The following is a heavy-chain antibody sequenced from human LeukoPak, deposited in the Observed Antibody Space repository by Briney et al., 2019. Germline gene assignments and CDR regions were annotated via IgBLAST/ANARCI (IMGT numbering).Heavy chain of an antibody. D-gene: IGHD2-21*02. J-gene: IGHJ4*02. V-gene: IGHV3-23*01. Sequence: GGSLRLSCAASGFTFSSYAMSWVRQAPGKGLEWVSAISGSGGSTYYADSVKGRFTISRDNSKNTLYLQMNSLRAEDTAAYYCAKTPAYCGGDCYTSETFYFDYWGQGTLVTVSS. CDR1: GFTFSSYA. CDR2: ISGSGGST. CDR3: AKTPAYCGGDCYTSETFYFDY.